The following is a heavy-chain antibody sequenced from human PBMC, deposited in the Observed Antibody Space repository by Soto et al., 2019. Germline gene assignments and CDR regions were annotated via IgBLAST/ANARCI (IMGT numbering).Heavy chain of an antibody. CDR1: GETFASYN. CDR2: ITPVFGSV. V-gene: IGHV1-69*01. CDR3: AREPLSIHADGLAP. Sequence: QVRLIQSGPQVRKVGSSVRVSCEPSGETFASYNIAWVRQAPGQGLEWMGEITPVFGSVRYRQKFQGRLTITADRSTGTSHMELRGLRLDDSAVYFCAREPLSIHADGLAPWGQGTLVSVSS. J-gene: IGHJ5*02.